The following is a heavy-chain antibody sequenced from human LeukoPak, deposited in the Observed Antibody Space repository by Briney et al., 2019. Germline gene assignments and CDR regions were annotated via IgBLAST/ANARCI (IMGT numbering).Heavy chain of an antibody. CDR1: GYTFTSYG. V-gene: IGHV1-18*01. CDR3: ARDLELAAAGPSDAFDI. CDR2: ISAYNGNT. D-gene: IGHD6-13*01. J-gene: IGHJ3*02. Sequence: ASVKVSCKASGYTFTSYGISWVRQAPGQGLEWMGWISAYNGNTNYAQKLQGRVTMTTDTSTSTAYMELRSLRSDDTAVYYCARDLELAAAGPSDAFDIWGQGTMVTVSS.